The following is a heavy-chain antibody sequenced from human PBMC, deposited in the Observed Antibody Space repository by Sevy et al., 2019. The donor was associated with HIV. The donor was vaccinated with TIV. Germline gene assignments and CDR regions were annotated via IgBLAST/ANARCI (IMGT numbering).Heavy chain of an antibody. CDR2: ISNSGTTI. D-gene: IGHD4-17*01. CDR1: GFTFSSYE. CDR3: ARDLPPSATTVAHFDY. V-gene: IGHV3-48*03. Sequence: GSLRLSCAASGFTFSSYEMNWVRQAPGKGLEWVSYISNSGTTISHSDSVWGRFSISRDNARNSLYLQMNSLRAEDTAVYYCARDLPPSATTVAHFDYWGQGTLVTVSS. J-gene: IGHJ4*02.